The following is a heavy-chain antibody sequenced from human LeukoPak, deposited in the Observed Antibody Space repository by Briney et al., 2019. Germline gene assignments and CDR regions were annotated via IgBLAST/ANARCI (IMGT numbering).Heavy chain of an antibody. V-gene: IGHV4-38-2*02. Sequence: SETLSLTCTVSGYSIRSGYYWGWIRQPPGKGLEWIGSIYHSGSIYHKPSLKSRVTISVDTSKNQFSLKLSSVTAADTAVYYCARDSDYYDSSGYYYDGVGFDYWGQGTLVTVSS. CDR1: GYSIRSGYY. CDR3: ARDSDYYDSSGYYYDGVGFDY. D-gene: IGHD3-22*01. J-gene: IGHJ4*02. CDR2: IYHSGSI.